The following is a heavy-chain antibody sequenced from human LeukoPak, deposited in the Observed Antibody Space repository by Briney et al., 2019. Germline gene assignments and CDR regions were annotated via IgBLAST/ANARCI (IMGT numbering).Heavy chain of an antibody. V-gene: IGHV3-9*01. Sequence: SGGSLRLSCAASGFTFDDYAMHWVRQAPGKGLEWVSGISWNSGSIGYADSVKGRFTISRDNAKNSLYLQMNSLRAGDTALYYCAKAPHYYDSSGYSAGFDYWGQGILVTVSS. J-gene: IGHJ4*02. CDR3: AKAPHYYDSSGYSAGFDY. CDR2: ISWNSGSI. D-gene: IGHD3-22*01. CDR1: GFTFDDYA.